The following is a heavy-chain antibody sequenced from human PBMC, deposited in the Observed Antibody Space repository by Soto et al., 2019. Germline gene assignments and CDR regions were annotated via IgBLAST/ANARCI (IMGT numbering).Heavy chain of an antibody. CDR2: ISSSSSYT. J-gene: IGHJ4*02. CDR3: ARDPRGWYLGYYFDY. V-gene: IGHV3-11*06. Sequence: PGGSLRLSCAASGFTFSDYYMSWIRQAPGKGLEWVSYISSSSSYTNYADSVKGRFTISRDNAKNSLYLQMNSLRAEDTAVYYCARDPRGWYLGYYFDYWGQGTLVTVSS. CDR1: GFTFSDYY. D-gene: IGHD6-19*01.